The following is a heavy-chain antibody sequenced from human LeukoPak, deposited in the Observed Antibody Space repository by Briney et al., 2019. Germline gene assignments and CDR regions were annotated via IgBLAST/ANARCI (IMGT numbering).Heavy chain of an antibody. J-gene: IGHJ4*02. V-gene: IGHV3-53*01. CDR3: ARKVYHRFDY. CDR2: LYSDGGT. CDR1: GFTVNSNY. D-gene: IGHD2-2*01. Sequence: PGGSPRLSCAAFGFTVNSNYMNWVRQAPGKGLEWVSVLYSDGGTYYADSVRGRFTISRDNSKNTLYLQMNSLRADDTAVYYCARKVYHRFDYWGQGTLVTVSS.